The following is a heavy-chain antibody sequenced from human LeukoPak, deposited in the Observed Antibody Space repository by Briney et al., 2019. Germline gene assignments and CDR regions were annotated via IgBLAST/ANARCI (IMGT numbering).Heavy chain of an antibody. CDR2: IYYSGST. CDR3: ARACSAGSCYLVAFDI. Sequence: PSETLSPTCTVSGGSISSGDYYWSWIRQHPGKGLEWIGYIYYSGSTYYNPALQSRLTISLDTAKNQFSLVLSSLTAADTAVYYSARACSAGSCYLVAFDIWGQGTMVTVSS. V-gene: IGHV4-31*03. J-gene: IGHJ3*02. CDR1: GGSISSGDYY. D-gene: IGHD2-15*01.